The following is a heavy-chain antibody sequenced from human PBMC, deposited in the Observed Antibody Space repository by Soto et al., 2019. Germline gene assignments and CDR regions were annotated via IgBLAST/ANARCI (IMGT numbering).Heavy chain of an antibody. Sequence: EVQLLESGGGLVQPGGSLRLSCAASGFTFSSYAMSWVRQAPGKGLEWVAGIRVSGSSTYYAGSVKGRFTSSIDNDETTLYLQINSLRAEDTAVYYCAKDLITFGGTHFGVWGEGTLVTVSS. V-gene: IGHV3-23*01. D-gene: IGHD3-16*01. CDR1: GFTFSSYA. J-gene: IGHJ4*02. CDR2: IRVSGSST. CDR3: AKDLITFGGTHFGV.